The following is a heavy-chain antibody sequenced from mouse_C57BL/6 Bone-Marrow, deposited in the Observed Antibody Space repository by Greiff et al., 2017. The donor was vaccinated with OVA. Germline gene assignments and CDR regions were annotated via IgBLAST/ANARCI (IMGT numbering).Heavy chain of an antibody. Sequence: VQLQQPGAELVKPGASVKMSCKASGYTFTSYWITWVKQRPGQGLEWIGDIYPGSGSTNYNEKFKSKATLTVDTSSSTAYMQLSSLTSEDSAVYYCARKDYSNYVGCLAYWGQGTLVTVSA. V-gene: IGHV1-55*01. J-gene: IGHJ3*01. CDR1: GYTFTSYW. D-gene: IGHD2-5*01. CDR2: IYPGSGST. CDR3: ARKDYSNYVGCLAY.